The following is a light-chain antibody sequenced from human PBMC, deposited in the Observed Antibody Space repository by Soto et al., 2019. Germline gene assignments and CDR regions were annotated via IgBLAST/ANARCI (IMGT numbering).Light chain of an antibody. J-gene: IGKJ4*01. CDR3: QQSYSTPP. V-gene: IGKV1-39*01. Sequence: DIQMTQSPSSLSASVGDRVTITCRASQSISIYVNWYQQKPGEAPILLIYAGSSLQSGVPSRFGGSGSGTDFTLTITSLQPEDFATYYCQQSYSTPPFGGGTKVDIK. CDR2: AGS. CDR1: QSISIY.